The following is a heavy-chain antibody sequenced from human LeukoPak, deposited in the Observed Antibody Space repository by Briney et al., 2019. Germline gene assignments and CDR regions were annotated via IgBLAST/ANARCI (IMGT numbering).Heavy chain of an antibody. CDR2: INNSGST. D-gene: IGHD6-6*01. J-gene: IGHJ6*03. CDR1: GGSFSGYY. V-gene: IGHV4-34*01. Sequence: SETLSLTCVVSGGSFSGYYWSWIRQPPGKGLEWIGEINNSGSTNYNPSLKSRVTISVDTSKNQFSLKLSSVTAADTAVYYCARTPSSSSPYYYMDVWGKGTTVTVSS. CDR3: ARTPSSSSPYYYMDV.